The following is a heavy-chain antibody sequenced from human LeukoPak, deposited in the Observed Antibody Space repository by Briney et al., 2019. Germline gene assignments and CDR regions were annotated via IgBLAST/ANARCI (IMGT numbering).Heavy chain of an antibody. D-gene: IGHD2-21*02. CDR1: GYTLTSYA. V-gene: IGHV1-3*01. CDR3: ARRGGICGGDCSDAFDI. CDR2: INAGNGNT. J-gene: IGHJ3*02. Sequence: ASVKVSCKASGYTLTSYAMHWVRQAPGQRLEWMGWINAGNGNTKYSQKFQGRVTITRDTSASTAYMELSSLRSEDTAVYYCARRGGICGGDCSDAFDIWGQGTMVTVSS.